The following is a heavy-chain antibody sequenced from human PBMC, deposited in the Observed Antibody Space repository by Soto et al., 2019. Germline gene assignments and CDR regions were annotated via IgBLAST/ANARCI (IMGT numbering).Heavy chain of an antibody. D-gene: IGHD3-22*01. CDR2: IYYSGST. V-gene: IGHV4-30-4*01. CDR3: ARGIYYDSSGYRLGDY. CDR1: GGSISSGDYY. Sequence: PSETLSLTCTVSGGSISSGDYYWSWIRQPPGKGLEWIGYIYYSGSTYYNPSLKSRVTISVDTSKNQFSLKLSSVTAADTAVYYCARGIYYDSSGYRLGDYWGQGTLVTVSS. J-gene: IGHJ4*02.